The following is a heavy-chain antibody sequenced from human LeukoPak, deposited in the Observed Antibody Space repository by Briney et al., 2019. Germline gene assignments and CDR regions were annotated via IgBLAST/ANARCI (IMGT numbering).Heavy chain of an antibody. CDR1: GFTFSSYG. V-gene: IGHV3-30*02. CDR2: IWYDGSNK. CDR3: AKDDAAGRYGMDV. Sequence: GGSLRLSCAASGFTFSSYGMHWVRQAPGKGLEWVAVIWYDGSNKYYADSVKGRFTISRDNSKNTLYLQMNSLRAGDTAIYYCAKDDAAGRYGMDVWGQGTTVTVSS. D-gene: IGHD6-19*01. J-gene: IGHJ6*02.